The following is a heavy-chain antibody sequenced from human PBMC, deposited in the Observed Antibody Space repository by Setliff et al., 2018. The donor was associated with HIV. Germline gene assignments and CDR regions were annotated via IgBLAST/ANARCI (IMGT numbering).Heavy chain of an antibody. CDR1: GGYISSGSHY. V-gene: IGHV4-61*09. CDR2: IYTSGFS. J-gene: IGHJ3*02. Sequence: PSETLSLTCTVSGGYISSGSHYWRWIRQPAGKGLEWIGHIYTSGFSNYNPSLKSRVTISLDTSENQFSLNLTSVTAADTALYYCARDQGSPPSRGDIWGQGTMVTVSS. CDR3: ARDQGSPPSRGDI.